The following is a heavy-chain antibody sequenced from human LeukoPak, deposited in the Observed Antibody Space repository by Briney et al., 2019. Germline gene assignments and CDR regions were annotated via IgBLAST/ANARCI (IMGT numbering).Heavy chain of an antibody. Sequence: SETLSLTCAVYGGSFSGYYWSWTRQPPGKGLEWIGEINHSGSTNYNPSLKSRVTISVDTSKNQFSLKLSSVTAADTAVYYCARQIYSSSCHDYWGQGTLVTVSS. D-gene: IGHD6-13*01. CDR3: ARQIYSSSCHDY. V-gene: IGHV4-34*01. J-gene: IGHJ4*02. CDR1: GGSFSGYY. CDR2: INHSGST.